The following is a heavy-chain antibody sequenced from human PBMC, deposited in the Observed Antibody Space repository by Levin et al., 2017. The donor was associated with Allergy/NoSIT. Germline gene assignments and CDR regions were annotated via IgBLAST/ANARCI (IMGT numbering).Heavy chain of an antibody. Sequence: SETLSLTCTVSGVSVSSKSSYWSWIRQPPGKALEWIGYIYYTGNTDYNPSLKSRVTMSLGTSKTQFSLQMSSVTAAATAVYFCAREINDYGEYGAFDVWGQGTMVTVSS. D-gene: IGHD4-17*01. CDR2: IYYTGNT. CDR3: AREINDYGEYGAFDV. V-gene: IGHV4-61*01. CDR1: GVSVSSKSSY. J-gene: IGHJ3*01.